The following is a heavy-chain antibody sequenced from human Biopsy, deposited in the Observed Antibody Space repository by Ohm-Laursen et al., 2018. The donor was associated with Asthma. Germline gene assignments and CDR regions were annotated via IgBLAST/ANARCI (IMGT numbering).Heavy chain of an antibody. V-gene: IGHV4-30-2*06. J-gene: IGHJ4*02. Sequence: SDTLSLTCAVSGDSIDSGDYSWTWIRQSPGVGLEWIGYIYRNGDTYYSPTLKNRVTISIDRSKNQFTLRLRSVTAADTAVYYCARGWNCGGDCYSLDSWGQGTLVTVSS. CDR3: ARGWNCGGDCYSLDS. D-gene: IGHD2-21*02. CDR1: GDSIDSGDYS. CDR2: IYRNGDT.